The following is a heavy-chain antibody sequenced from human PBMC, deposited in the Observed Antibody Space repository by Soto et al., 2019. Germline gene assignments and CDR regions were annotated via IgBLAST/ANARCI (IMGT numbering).Heavy chain of an antibody. J-gene: IGHJ5*02. CDR2: INHSGST. CDR1: SGSISSSNW. D-gene: IGHD3-10*01. V-gene: IGHV4-4*02. Sequence: SETLSLTCAVSSGSISSSNWWSWVRQPPGKGLEWIGEINHSGSTNYNPSLKSRVTISVDTSKNQFSLKLSSVTAADTAVYYCARPSIKRWFDPWGQGTLVTSPQ. CDR3: ARPSIKRWFDP.